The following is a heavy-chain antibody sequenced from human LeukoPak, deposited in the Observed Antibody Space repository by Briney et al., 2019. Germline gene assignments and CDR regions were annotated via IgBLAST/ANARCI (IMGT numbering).Heavy chain of an antibody. D-gene: IGHD1-26*01. V-gene: IGHV3-53*01. CDR1: GFTVSSSH. J-gene: IGHJ4*02. CDR2: IDSGGST. CDR3: ASSGSYRFDY. Sequence: GGSLRLSCAASGFTVSSSHMSWVRQAPGKGLEWVSVIDSGGSTYYSDSVKGRFTISRDNSKNTLYLQINSLRVEDTAVYYCASSGSYRFDYWGQGTLVTVSS.